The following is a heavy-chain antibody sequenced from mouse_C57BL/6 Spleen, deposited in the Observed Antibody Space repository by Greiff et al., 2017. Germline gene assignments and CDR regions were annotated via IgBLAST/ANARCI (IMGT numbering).Heavy chain of an antibody. D-gene: IGHD4-1*01. CDR3: AKRDWDVDAMDY. J-gene: IGHJ4*01. CDR1: GFSLTSYG. V-gene: IGHV2-5*01. Sequence: VKLVESGPGLVQPSQSLSITCTVSGFSLTSYGVHWVRQSPGKGLEWLGVIWRGGSTDYNAAFMSRLSITKDNSKSQVFFKMNSLQADDTAIYYCAKRDWDVDAMDYWGQGTSVTVSS. CDR2: IWRGGST.